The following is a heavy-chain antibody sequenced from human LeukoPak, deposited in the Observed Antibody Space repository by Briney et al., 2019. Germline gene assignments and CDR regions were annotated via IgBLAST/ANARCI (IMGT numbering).Heavy chain of an antibody. J-gene: IGHJ3*02. CDR1: GYSFTSYW. D-gene: IGHD3-22*01. CDR2: IYPGDSDT. Sequence: KLGESLKISCKGSGYSFTSYWIGWVRQMPGKGLEWMGIIYPGDSDTRYSPSFQGQVTISADKSISTAYLQWSSLKASDTAMYYCAKLLRNYYDSSGYHDALDIWGQGTMVTVSS. V-gene: IGHV5-51*01. CDR3: AKLLRNYYDSSGYHDALDI.